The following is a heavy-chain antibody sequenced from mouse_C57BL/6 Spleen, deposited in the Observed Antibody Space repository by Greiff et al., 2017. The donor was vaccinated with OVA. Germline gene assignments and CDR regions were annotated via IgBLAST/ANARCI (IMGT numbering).Heavy chain of an antibody. Sequence: EVQLQESGPELVKPGASVKIPCKASGYTFTDYNMDWVKQSHGKSLEWIGDINPNNGGTIYNQKFKGKATLTVDKSSSTAYMELRSLTSEDTAVYYCARAPYYYGSSYWFAYWGQGTLVTVSA. CDR2: INPNNGGT. CDR3: ARAPYYYGSSYWFAY. D-gene: IGHD1-1*01. J-gene: IGHJ3*01. CDR1: GYTFTDYN. V-gene: IGHV1-18*01.